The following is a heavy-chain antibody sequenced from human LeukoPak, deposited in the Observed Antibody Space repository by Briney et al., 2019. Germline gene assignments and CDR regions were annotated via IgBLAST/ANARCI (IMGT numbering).Heavy chain of an antibody. D-gene: IGHD6-19*01. CDR2: ISWNSGSK. Sequence: GRSLRLSCAASGFTFDDYTMHWVRQAPGKGLEWVSGISWNSGSKGYAGSVKGRFTISRDNAKNSLYLQMNSLRAEDTALYYCAKGVGSGWYEDFDYWGQGTLVTVSS. CDR1: GFTFDDYT. J-gene: IGHJ4*02. CDR3: AKGVGSGWYEDFDY. V-gene: IGHV3-9*01.